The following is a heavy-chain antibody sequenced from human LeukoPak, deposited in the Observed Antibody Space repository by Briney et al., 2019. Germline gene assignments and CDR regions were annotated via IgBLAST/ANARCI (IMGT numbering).Heavy chain of an antibody. Sequence: PGGSLRLSCAASGFTFSSYSMNWVRQAPGKGLEWVSSISSSSSYIYYADSVKGRFTISRDNAKNSLYLQMSSLRAEDTAVYYCARGEDYGDYYGMDVWGQGTTVTVSS. D-gene: IGHD4-17*01. CDR1: GFTFSSYS. J-gene: IGHJ6*02. CDR3: ARGEDYGDYYGMDV. CDR2: ISSSSSYI. V-gene: IGHV3-21*01.